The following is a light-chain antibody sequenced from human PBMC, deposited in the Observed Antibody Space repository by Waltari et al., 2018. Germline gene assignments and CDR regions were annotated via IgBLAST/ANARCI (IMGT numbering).Light chain of an antibody. CDR2: EVT. V-gene: IGLV2-18*02. CDR3: SSSTSSITWV. Sequence: QSALTQPPSVSGSPGQSVTISSPGTSRDVGNYNPLSWYQQSPVTAPKLIIYEVTNRPSGVPDRFSGSKSGNTASLTISGLQAEDESDYYCSSSTSSITWVFGGGTKLTVL. J-gene: IGLJ3*02. CDR1: SRDVGNYNP.